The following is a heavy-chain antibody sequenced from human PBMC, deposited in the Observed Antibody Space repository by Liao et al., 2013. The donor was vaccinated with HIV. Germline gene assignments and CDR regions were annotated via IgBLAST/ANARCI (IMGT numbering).Heavy chain of an antibody. V-gene: IGHV4-4*07. Sequence: QVHVQESGPGLVKPLETLSLTCTVTGASISSYYWSWVRQSAGKRLEWIGRVYTTGGTDYSPSFQSRITLSRDTSKNQLSLELRSLTAADTAVYYCAGLYFWGQGTLVTVSS. CDR1: GASISSYY. CDR3: AGLYF. J-gene: IGHJ4*02. CDR2: VYTTGGT.